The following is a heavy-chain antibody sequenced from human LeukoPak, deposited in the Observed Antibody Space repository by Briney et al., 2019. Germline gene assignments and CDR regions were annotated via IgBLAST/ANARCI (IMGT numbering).Heavy chain of an antibody. D-gene: IGHD2-15*01. V-gene: IGHV1-18*01. CDR3: ARAHSTIGMYYYMDV. J-gene: IGHJ6*03. Sequence: WASVKVSCKASGYTFTSYGISWVRQAPGQGLEWMGWISAYNGNTNYAQKLQGRVTMTTDTSTSTAYMELRSLRSGDTAVYYCARAHSTIGMYYYMDVWGKGTTVTVSS. CDR2: ISAYNGNT. CDR1: GYTFTSYG.